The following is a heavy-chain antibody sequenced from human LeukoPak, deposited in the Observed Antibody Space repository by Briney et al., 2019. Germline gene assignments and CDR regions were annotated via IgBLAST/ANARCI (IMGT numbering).Heavy chain of an antibody. CDR1: GFTVSSNY. V-gene: IGHV3-66*02. CDR2: IYSGGST. J-gene: IGHJ4*02. Sequence: QTGGSLRLSCAASGFTVSSNYMSWVRQAPGKGLEWVSVIYSGGSTYYADSVKGRFTISRDNSKNTLYPQMNSLRAEDTAVYYCARDPQGPFDYWGQGTLVTVSS. CDR3: ARDPQGPFDY.